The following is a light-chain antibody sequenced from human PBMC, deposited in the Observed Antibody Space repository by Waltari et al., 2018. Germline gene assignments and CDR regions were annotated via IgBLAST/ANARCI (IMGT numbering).Light chain of an antibody. V-gene: IGKV2-24*01. J-gene: IGKJ1*01. Sequence: DIVLTQTPLSSPVTLGQPASISCMSSQSLVHSDGNTYLCWLQQRPGQPPRLLIYKISNRFSGVQGRFSGSAAATAFTLKISRVEAEDVGVYYCKQGTHTWTFGQGTKVEIK. CDR1: QSLVHSDGNTY. CDR3: KQGTHTWT. CDR2: KIS.